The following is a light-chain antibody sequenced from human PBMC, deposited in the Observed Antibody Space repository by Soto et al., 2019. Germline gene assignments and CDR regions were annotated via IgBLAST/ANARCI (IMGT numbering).Light chain of an antibody. Sequence: QRYQSPSSLSASVGGRVTIPCRASQSISSYLNWYQQKPGKAPKLLIYAASSLQSGVPSRFSGSGSGTDFTLTISSLQPEDFATYYCQQSYSTPLTFGGGTKVDVK. CDR3: QQSYSTPLT. V-gene: IGKV1-39*01. J-gene: IGKJ4*01. CDR1: QSISSY. CDR2: AAS.